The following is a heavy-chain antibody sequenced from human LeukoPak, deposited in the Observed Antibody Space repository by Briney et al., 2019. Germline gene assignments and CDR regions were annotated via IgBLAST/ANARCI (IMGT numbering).Heavy chain of an antibody. Sequence: GGSLRLSCAASGFTFSSYAMSWVRQAPGKGLEWVSAISGSGGSTYYADSVKGRFTISRDNSKNTLYLQMNSLRAEDTAVYYCARGYCSGGSCYNLDYWGQGTLVTVSS. J-gene: IGHJ4*02. V-gene: IGHV3-23*01. CDR2: ISGSGGST. CDR3: ARGYCSGGSCYNLDY. D-gene: IGHD2-15*01. CDR1: GFTFSSYA.